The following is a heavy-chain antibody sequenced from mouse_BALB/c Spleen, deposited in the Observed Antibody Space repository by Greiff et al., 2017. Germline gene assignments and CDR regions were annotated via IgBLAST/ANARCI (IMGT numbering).Heavy chain of an antibody. D-gene: IGHD2-2*01. V-gene: IGHV3-6*02. Sequence: ESGPGLVKPSQSLSLTCSVTGYSITSGYYWNWIRQFPGNKLEWMGYISYDGSNNYNPSLKNRISITRDTSKNQFFLKLNSVTTEDTATYYCARERGDYYGYDDLSFDYWGQGTTLTVSS. J-gene: IGHJ2*01. CDR3: ARERGDYYGYDDLSFDY. CDR1: GYSITSGYY. CDR2: ISYDGSN.